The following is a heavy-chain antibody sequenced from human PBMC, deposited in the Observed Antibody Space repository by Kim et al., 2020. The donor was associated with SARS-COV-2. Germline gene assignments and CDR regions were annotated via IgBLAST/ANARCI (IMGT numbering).Heavy chain of an antibody. D-gene: IGHD3-22*01. CDR1: GFSLSTNGVG. CDR2: IYWDDDE. Sequence: SGPTLVNPTQTLTLTCTFSGFSLSTNGVGVGWIRQPPGKALEWLALIYWDDDERYRPSLKSRLTITKDTSKNHVVLTMTNMDPVDTATYYCIHTGHVADSSVYYVDYWGQGTLVTVSS. V-gene: IGHV2-5*02. J-gene: IGHJ4*02. CDR3: IHTGHVADSSVYYVDY.